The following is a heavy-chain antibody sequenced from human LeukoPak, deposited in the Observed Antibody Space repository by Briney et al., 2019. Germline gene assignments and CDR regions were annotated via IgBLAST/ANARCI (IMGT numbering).Heavy chain of an antibody. J-gene: IGHJ4*02. CDR2: ITNSGGST. Sequence: PGGSLRLSCAASGFSFSSYAMSWVRQAPGKGLEWVSAITNSGGSTNYADSVKGRFTNSRDNSKNTLYLQMNSLTAEDTAIYYCAKLWDFWTPVDYWGQGTLVTVSS. CDR1: GFSFSSYA. CDR3: AKLWDFWTPVDY. D-gene: IGHD3/OR15-3a*01. V-gene: IGHV3-23*01.